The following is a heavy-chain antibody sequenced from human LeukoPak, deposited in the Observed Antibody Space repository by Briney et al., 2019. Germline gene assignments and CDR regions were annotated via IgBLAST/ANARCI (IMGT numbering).Heavy chain of an antibody. Sequence: SETLSLTCAVSGGSISSGGYSWSWIRQRPGKGLEWIGYIYHSGSTYYNPSLKSRVTISVDRSKNQFSLKLSSVTAADTAVYYCARGRHGLDYWGQGTLVTVSS. CDR2: IYHSGST. CDR1: GGSISSGGYS. V-gene: IGHV4-30-2*01. CDR3: ARGRHGLDY. J-gene: IGHJ4*02.